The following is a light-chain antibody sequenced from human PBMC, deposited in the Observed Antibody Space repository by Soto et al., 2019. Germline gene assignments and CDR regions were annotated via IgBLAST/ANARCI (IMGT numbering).Light chain of an antibody. Sequence: QSVLTQPPSASGTPGQRVSIACSGSTSNIGRHFVYWYQQLPGTAPQLLIYRNDQRPSGVPDRFSGSKSATSASLAISGLRSEDEADYYCASWDDSLSGPVFGGGTKLTVL. J-gene: IGLJ2*01. CDR2: RND. V-gene: IGLV1-47*01. CDR1: TSNIGRHF. CDR3: ASWDDSLSGPV.